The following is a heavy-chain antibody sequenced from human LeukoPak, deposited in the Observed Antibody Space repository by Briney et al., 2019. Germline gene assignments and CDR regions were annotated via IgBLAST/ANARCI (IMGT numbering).Heavy chain of an antibody. J-gene: IGHJ4*02. CDR2: ISGSGGST. CDR3: AKSDYGYYFDS. V-gene: IGHV3-23*01. Sequence: PGGSLRLSCAASGFTFSSYAMSWVRQAPGKGLEWVSAISGSGGSTYYADSVKGRFTVSRDNSRNMVYLQMSSLRAEDTALYYCAKSDYGYYFDSWGQGTLVTVSS. D-gene: IGHD4-17*01. CDR1: GFTFSSYA.